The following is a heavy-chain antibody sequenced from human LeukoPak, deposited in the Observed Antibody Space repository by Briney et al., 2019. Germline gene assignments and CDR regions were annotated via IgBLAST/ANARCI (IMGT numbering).Heavy chain of an antibody. Sequence: GGSLRLSCAASGFTFSSYAMHWVRQAPGKGLEWVAVISYDGSNKYYADSVKGRFTISRDNSKNTLYLQMNSPRAEDTAVYYCARDKSWVVVAAFFDYWGQGTLVTVSS. CDR1: GFTFSSYA. J-gene: IGHJ4*02. V-gene: IGHV3-30-3*01. CDR2: ISYDGSNK. CDR3: ARDKSWVVVAAFFDY. D-gene: IGHD2-15*01.